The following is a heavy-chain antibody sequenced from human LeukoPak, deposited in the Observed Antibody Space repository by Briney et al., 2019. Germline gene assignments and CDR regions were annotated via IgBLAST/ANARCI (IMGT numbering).Heavy chain of an antibody. V-gene: IGHV4-59*01. CDR1: GGSISSYY. CDR3: ARYKFQQWLETFYYFDY. Sequence: SETLSLTCTVSGGSISSYYWSWIRQPPGKGLEWIGYIYYSGSTNYNPSLKSRVTISVDTSKNQFSLKLSSVTAADTAVYYCARYKFQQWLETFYYFDYWGQGTLVTVSS. J-gene: IGHJ4*02. CDR2: IYYSGST. D-gene: IGHD6-19*01.